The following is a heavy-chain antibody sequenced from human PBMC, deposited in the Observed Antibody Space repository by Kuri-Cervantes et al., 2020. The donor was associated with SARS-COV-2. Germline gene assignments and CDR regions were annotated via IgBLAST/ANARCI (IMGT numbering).Heavy chain of an antibody. D-gene: IGHD7-27*01. CDR1: GYTFTSYG. CDR2: ISAYNGNT. Sequence: ASVKVSCKASGYTFTSYGISWVRQAPGQGLEWMGWISAYNGNTNYAQKFQGRVTMTRDTSISTAYMELSRLRSDDTAVYYCARDRVLGSGALDALDIWGQGTMVTVSS. J-gene: IGHJ3*02. V-gene: IGHV1-18*01. CDR3: ARDRVLGSGALDALDI.